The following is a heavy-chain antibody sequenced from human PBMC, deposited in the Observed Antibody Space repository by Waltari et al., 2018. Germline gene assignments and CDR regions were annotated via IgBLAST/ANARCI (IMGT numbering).Heavy chain of an antibody. D-gene: IGHD6-6*01. J-gene: IGHJ4*02. V-gene: IGHV3-23*01. Sequence: EVQLLESGGGLVQPGGSLRLSCAASGFIFSNYAMSWVRQGPGKGLEGVSSISGDASMKQYADSMKGRFSLSRDNSKNILYLEINSLRPEDTAVYYCAKEERERLVPFDYWGQGTLVTVSS. CDR3: AKEERERLVPFDY. CDR2: ISGDASMK. CDR1: GFIFSNYA.